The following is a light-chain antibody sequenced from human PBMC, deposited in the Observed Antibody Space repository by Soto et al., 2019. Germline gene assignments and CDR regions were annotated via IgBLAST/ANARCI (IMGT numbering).Light chain of an antibody. CDR3: CSYAGINTFFV. CDR2: EDN. V-gene: IGLV2-23*01. Sequence: QSALTQPASVSGYPGQSITFSCTGTSSDVGIYNLVSWYQQLPGKAPKLMIYEDNKRPSGVSDRFSGSKSGNTASLTISGLQAEDEADYYCCSYAGINTFFVFGTGTKLTVL. J-gene: IGLJ1*01. CDR1: SSDVGIYNL.